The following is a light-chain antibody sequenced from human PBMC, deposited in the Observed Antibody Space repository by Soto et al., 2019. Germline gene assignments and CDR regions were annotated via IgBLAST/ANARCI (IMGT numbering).Light chain of an antibody. CDR3: QQSFITPHT. V-gene: IGKV1-39*01. CDR2: AGS. Sequence: DIQMTQSPSSLSASGWDRVTITCRASQTIGRYLNWYQQQPGKAPKLLIYAGSNLQSGVPSRFSGTGPGTDSTLTISSLQPEDFATYYCQQSFITPHTFGQGTKVDIK. J-gene: IGKJ2*01. CDR1: QTIGRY.